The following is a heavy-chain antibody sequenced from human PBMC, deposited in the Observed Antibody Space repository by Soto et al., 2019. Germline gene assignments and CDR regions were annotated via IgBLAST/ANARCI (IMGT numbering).Heavy chain of an antibody. J-gene: IGHJ5*02. D-gene: IGHD6-19*01. CDR3: ASHKQWLYVEDRFDP. V-gene: IGHV3-7*03. CDR1: GFTFSSYW. CDR2: IKQDGSEK. Sequence: GSLRLSCAASGFTFSSYWMSWVRQAPVKGLEWVANIKQDGSEKYYVDSVKGRFTISRDNAKNSLYLQMNSLRAEDTAVYYCASHKQWLYVEDRFDPWGQGTLVTASS.